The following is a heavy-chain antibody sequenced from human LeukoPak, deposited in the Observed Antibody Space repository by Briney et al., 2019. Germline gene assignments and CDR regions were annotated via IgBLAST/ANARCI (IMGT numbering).Heavy chain of an antibody. CDR2: MWHDGSNK. V-gene: IGHV3-33*01. Sequence: QPVGSLRLSCAVSLFTFTSYGMHRVREAAGTGLRSGAGMWHDGSNKYYADSVKGPFTISRDNSKNTLYLQMTSLRAEDTAVYYCARGGDCSGGSCYELDDSWGQGTLVTVSS. J-gene: IGHJ4*02. CDR1: LFTFTSYG. D-gene: IGHD2-15*01. CDR3: ARGGDCSGGSCYELDDS.